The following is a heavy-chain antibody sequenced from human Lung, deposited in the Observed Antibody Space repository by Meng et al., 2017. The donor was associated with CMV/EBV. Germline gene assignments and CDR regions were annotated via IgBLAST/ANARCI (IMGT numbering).Heavy chain of an antibody. V-gene: IGHV1-69*02. D-gene: IGHD3-22*01. J-gene: IGHJ6*02. Sequence: SVXVSCKASGSTLNTYTISWVRQAPGQGLEWMGRFIPILGMANYVLKFQGRVTITADKSTSTAYMELSSLRSDDTAVYYCARSDRVADSYGMNAWGQGTTVTVSS. CDR1: GSTLNTYT. CDR2: FIPILGMA. CDR3: ARSDRVADSYGMNA.